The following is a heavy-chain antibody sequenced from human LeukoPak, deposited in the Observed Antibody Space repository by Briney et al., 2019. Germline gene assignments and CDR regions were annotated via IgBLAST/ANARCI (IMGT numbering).Heavy chain of an antibody. D-gene: IGHD3-22*01. J-gene: IGHJ4*02. CDR3: ARAPHFFDTSGSRYYFDY. Sequence: SETLSLTCTVSGGSISSSTYYWGWIRQPPGKGLEWIGSIFYSGRTYYNPSLKSRVTMSVDTSKNQFSLRLSSVNAADTAVYYCARAPHFFDTSGSRYYFDYWGQGALVTVSS. V-gene: IGHV4-39*07. CDR2: IFYSGRT. CDR1: GGSISSSTYY.